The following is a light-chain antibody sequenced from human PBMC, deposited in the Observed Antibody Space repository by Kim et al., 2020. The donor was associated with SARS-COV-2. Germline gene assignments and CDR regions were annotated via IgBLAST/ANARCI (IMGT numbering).Light chain of an antibody. Sequence: EVVLTQTPGTLALSPGERATLSCRASQTVSTFVAWYKQELGQAPRLLIYDVSDRATGIPPRFSGSGSATDFTLTISSLDPEDSGIYYCPQRNNWPFPFGGGTKVDIK. CDR3: PQRNNWPFP. CDR2: DVS. CDR1: QTVSTF. V-gene: IGKV3-11*01. J-gene: IGKJ4*01.